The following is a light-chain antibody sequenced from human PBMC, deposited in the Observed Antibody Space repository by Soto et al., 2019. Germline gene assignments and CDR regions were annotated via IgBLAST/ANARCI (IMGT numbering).Light chain of an antibody. CDR1: QSVSSSY. J-gene: IGKJ1*01. CDR2: GAS. Sequence: LVWTQSPGTLSLSPGERATLSCRASQSVSSSYLAWYQQKPGQAPRLLIYGASSRATGIPDRFSGSGSGTDFTLTISRLEPEDFAVYYCQQYGSSPLTFGQGTKVDI. V-gene: IGKV3-20*01. CDR3: QQYGSSPLT.